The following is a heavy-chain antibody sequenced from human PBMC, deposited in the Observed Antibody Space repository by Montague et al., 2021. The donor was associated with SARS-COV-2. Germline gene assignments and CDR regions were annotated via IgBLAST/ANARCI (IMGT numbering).Heavy chain of an antibody. D-gene: IGHD4-23*01. CDR3: ARLRYYGGNSGFQGLVDY. CDR2: IFHSGIT. V-gene: IGHV4-4*02. J-gene: IGHJ4*02. Sequence: SETLSLTCAVSGGSINTNNWWTWVRQPPGEGLEWIGQIFHSGITNYNPSLESRVTISVDKSKNQFSLKLSSVTAADTAVYYCARLRYYGGNSGFQGLVDYWGQGALVTVSS. CDR1: GGSINTNNW.